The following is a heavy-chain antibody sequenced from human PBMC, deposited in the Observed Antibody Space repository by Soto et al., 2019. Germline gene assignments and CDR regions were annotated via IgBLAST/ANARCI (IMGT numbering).Heavy chain of an antibody. D-gene: IGHD2-2*01. CDR3: AKDNIVVVPAPGD. Sequence: PGGSLRLSCAASGFTFSSYAMSWVRQAPGKGLEWVSGISGSGGSTYYADSVKGRFTISRDNSKNTLYLQMNSLRAEDTAVYYWAKDNIVVVPAPGDWXQGSLVTVAS. J-gene: IGHJ4*02. CDR2: ISGSGGST. CDR1: GFTFSSYA. V-gene: IGHV3-23*01.